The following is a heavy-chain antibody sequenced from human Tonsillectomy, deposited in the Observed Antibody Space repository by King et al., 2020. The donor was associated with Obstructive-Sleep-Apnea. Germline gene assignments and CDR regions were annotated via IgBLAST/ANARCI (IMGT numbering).Heavy chain of an antibody. CDR2: IIPILGIA. D-gene: IGHD1-26*01. J-gene: IGHJ4*02. V-gene: IGHV1-69*04. CDR3: AGPRIVGASYPEYYFDY. Sequence: QLVQSGAEVKKPGSSVKVSCKASGGTFSSYAISWVRQAPGQGLEWMGGIIPILGIANYAQKFQGRVTITADKSTSTAYMELSSLRSEDTAVYYCAGPRIVGASYPEYYFDYWGQGTLVTVSS. CDR1: GGTFSSYA.